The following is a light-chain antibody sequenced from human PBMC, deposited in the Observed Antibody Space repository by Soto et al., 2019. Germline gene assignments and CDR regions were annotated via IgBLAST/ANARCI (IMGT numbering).Light chain of an antibody. CDR3: QQYNNWLPRT. CDR2: GAS. Sequence: EIVMTQSPATLSVSPGERATLSCRASQSVSSNLAWYQQKPCQAPRLLIYGASTRATGIPARFSGSGSGTEFTLTISGLQSEDFAVYYCQQYNNWLPRTFGGGTKVEIK. CDR1: QSVSSN. V-gene: IGKV3-15*01. J-gene: IGKJ4*01.